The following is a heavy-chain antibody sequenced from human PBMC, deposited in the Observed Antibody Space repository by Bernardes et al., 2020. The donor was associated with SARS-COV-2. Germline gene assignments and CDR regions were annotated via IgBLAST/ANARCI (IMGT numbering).Heavy chain of an antibody. D-gene: IGHD6-6*01. CDR3: VRESLIADRRGANFDS. V-gene: IGHV3-48*03. Sequence: GGSLRLSREASGFTFSIYEINWVRQAPGKGLEWISYIDDTGTKKWYAESVKGRFTISRDNAKNSVYLEMSSLRVEDAAVYYCVRESLIADRRGANFDSWGQGTLVTVSS. CDR2: IDDTGTKK. J-gene: IGHJ4*02. CDR1: GFTFSIYE.